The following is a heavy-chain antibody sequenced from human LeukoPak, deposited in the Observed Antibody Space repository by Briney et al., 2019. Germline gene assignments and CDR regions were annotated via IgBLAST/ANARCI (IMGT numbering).Heavy chain of an antibody. CDR3: ARDHCTSSACYYDNWFDP. CDR2: ISTYNGNT. D-gene: IGHD2-2*01. CDR1: GYTFTNYG. J-gene: IGHJ5*02. V-gene: IGHV1-18*01. Sequence: ASVRASCKASGYTFTNYGISWVRQAPGQSLEWMGWISTYNGNTNYAENLQGRVTMTTDTSTSTAYMELRSLRSDDSAVYYCARDHCTSSACYYDNWFDPWGPGTLVTVSS.